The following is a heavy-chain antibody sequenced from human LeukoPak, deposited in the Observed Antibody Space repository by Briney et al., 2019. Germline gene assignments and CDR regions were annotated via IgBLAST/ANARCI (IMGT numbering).Heavy chain of an antibody. J-gene: IGHJ4*02. D-gene: IGHD4-17*01. Sequence: GTSLRLSCVASGFTFADHAMRWVRQAPGKGLEWVSAISGSGGSTYYADSVKGRFTISRDNSKNTLYLQMNSLRAEDTAVYYCATYDYGDYVRPDWGQGTLVTVSS. V-gene: IGHV3-23*01. CDR3: ATYDYGDYVRPD. CDR2: ISGSGGST. CDR1: GFTFADHA.